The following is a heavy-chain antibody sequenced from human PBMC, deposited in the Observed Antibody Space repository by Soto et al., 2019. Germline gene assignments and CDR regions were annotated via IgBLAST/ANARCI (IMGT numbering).Heavy chain of an antibody. CDR1: GGSISSYY. Sequence: PSETLSLTCTVSGGSISSYYWSWIRQPAGKGLEWIGRIYTSGSTNYNPSLKSRVTKSVDASKNQFSLKLSSVTAADTAVYYCARVYCSGGSCYYFDYWGQGTLVTVSS. CDR3: ARVYCSGGSCYYFDY. V-gene: IGHV4-4*07. CDR2: IYTSGST. D-gene: IGHD2-15*01. J-gene: IGHJ4*02.